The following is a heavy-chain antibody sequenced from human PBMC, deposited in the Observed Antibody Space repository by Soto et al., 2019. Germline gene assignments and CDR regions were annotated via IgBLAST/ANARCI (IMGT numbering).Heavy chain of an antibody. V-gene: IGHV3-7*01. J-gene: IGHJ6*02. CDR3: ARDHLILPAHDFFYGSDV. Sequence: PGGSLRLSCEVSGFTFRMYSMSWVRQSPGKGLEWVAKIPQDGVDGHYADSVKGRFTISRDNGKNSLYLKLNNLRAEDTAVYYCARDHLILPAHDFFYGSDVWGRGATVTVSS. CDR2: IPQDGVDG. D-gene: IGHD2-21*02. CDR1: GFTFRMYS.